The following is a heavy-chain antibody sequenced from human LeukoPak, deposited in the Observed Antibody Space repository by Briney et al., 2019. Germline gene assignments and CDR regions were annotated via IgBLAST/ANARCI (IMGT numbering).Heavy chain of an antibody. J-gene: IGHJ4*02. CDR2: ISYDGSNK. Sequence: GGYLRLSCAAPGFTFSSYAMHWVRQAPGKGLGWVAVISYDGSNKYYADSVKGRFTISRDNSKNTLYLQMNSLRAEDTAVYYCARDREAAGIFDDYWGQGTLVTVSS. CDR3: ARDREAAGIFDDY. V-gene: IGHV3-30*04. CDR1: GFTFSSYA. D-gene: IGHD6-13*01.